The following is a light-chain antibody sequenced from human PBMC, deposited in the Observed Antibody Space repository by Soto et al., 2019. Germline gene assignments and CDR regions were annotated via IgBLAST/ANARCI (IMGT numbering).Light chain of an antibody. Sequence: EVVLTQSPATLSLSPGERATLSCRASQSVSSSLAWYQQKPGQAPRLLIFDASTRATGIPARFSGSGSETDFTLTISSLEPEDFAVYYCQQHSHWPPWTFGQGTRVEIQ. CDR2: DAS. J-gene: IGKJ1*01. CDR3: QQHSHWPPWT. V-gene: IGKV3-11*01. CDR1: QSVSSS.